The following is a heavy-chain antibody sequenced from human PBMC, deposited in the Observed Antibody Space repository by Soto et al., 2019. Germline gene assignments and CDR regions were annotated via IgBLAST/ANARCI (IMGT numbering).Heavy chain of an antibody. D-gene: IGHD5-12*01. Sequence: PGGSLRLSCAASGFTFSSYAMSWVRQAPGKGLEWVSAISGSGGSTYYADSVKGRFTISRDNSKNTLYLQMNSLRAEDTAVYYCAKDGETFTATTDWFDPWGQGTLVTVSS. CDR1: GFTFSSYA. V-gene: IGHV3-23*01. CDR2: ISGSGGST. J-gene: IGHJ5*02. CDR3: AKDGETFTATTDWFDP.